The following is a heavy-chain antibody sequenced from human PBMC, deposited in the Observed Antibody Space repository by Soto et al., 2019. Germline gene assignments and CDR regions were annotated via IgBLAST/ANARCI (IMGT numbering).Heavy chain of an antibody. CDR2: IKSKTDGGTT. Sequence: GGSLRLSCAASGFTFSNAWMNWVRQAPGKGLEWVGRIKSKTDGGTTDYAAPVKGRLTISRDDSKTTVNLQMNSLKTEHTAVYYCTAASHTIAVAGTRGLFFWGQGTLVTVSS. CDR3: TAASHTIAVAGTRGLFF. CDR1: GFTFSNAW. V-gene: IGHV3-15*07. D-gene: IGHD6-19*01. J-gene: IGHJ4*02.